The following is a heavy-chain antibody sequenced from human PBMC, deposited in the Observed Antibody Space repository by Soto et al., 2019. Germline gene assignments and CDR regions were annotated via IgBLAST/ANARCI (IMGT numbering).Heavy chain of an antibody. J-gene: IGHJ3*02. CDR2: ISGSGGST. D-gene: IGHD3-22*01. V-gene: IGHV3-23*01. CDR1: GFTFSSYA. CDR3: AKGSMYYYDSSGFDAFDI. Sequence: GGSLRLSCAASGFTFSSYAMSWVRQAPGKGLEWVSAISGSGGSTYYADSVKGRFTISRDNSKNTLYLQMNSLRAEDTAVYYCAKGSMYYYDSSGFDAFDIWGQGTMVTVSS.